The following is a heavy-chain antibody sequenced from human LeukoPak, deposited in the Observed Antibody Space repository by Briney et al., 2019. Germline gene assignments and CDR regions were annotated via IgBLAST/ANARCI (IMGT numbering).Heavy chain of an antibody. CDR2: ISGSGGST. CDR3: AKDREYYYDSSGYFHFDY. D-gene: IGHD3-22*01. CDR1: GFTFSSYA. V-gene: IGHV3-23*01. Sequence: PGGSLRLSCAASGFTFSSYAMSWVRQAPGKGLEWVSAISGSGGSTYYADSVKGRFTISRDNSKNTLYLQMNSLRAEDTAAYYCAKDREYYYDSSGYFHFDYWGQGTPVTVSS. J-gene: IGHJ4*02.